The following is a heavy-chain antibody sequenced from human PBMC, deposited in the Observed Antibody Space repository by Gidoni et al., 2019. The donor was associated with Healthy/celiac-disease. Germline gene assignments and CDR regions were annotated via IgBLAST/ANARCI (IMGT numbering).Heavy chain of an antibody. J-gene: IGHJ4*02. D-gene: IGHD7-27*01. V-gene: IGHV4-59*01. CDR2: IHYSGGT. Sequence: QVQLQESGPGLVKPSETLSPTCTVSGVSISSYYRSWIRQPPGKGLEWIGYIHYSGGTNYNPSLKSRVTISVDTSKNQFSLKLSSVTAADTAVYYCARATGDPVAVGYWGQGTLVTVSS. CDR3: ARATGDPVAVGY. CDR1: GVSISSYY.